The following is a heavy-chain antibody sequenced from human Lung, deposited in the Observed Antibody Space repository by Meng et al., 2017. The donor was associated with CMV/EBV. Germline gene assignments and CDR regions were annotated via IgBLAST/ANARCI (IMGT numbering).Heavy chain of an antibody. CDR2: ISAYSGNT. J-gene: IGHJ4*02. V-gene: IGHV1-18*04. D-gene: IGHD3-10*02. CDR1: TFNNHG. Sequence: TFNNHGRIWVRQAPGKGLEWVGGISAYSGNTNYAQKIQDRVTMTTHTSSNTAYMELRSLRSDDTAIYYCARVVVHYYARGDNADYSDYWGQGTLVTVSS. CDR3: ARVVVHYYARGDNADYSDY.